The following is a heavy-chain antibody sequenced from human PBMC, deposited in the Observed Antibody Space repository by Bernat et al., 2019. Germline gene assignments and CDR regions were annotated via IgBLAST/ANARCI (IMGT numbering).Heavy chain of an antibody. J-gene: IGHJ6*02. D-gene: IGHD2-2*01. CDR1: GFTFSSYG. CDR3: ARDSIYCSSTSCYYYGMDV. CDR2: IWYDGSNK. Sequence: QVQLVESGGGVVQPGRSLRLSCAASGFTFSSYGMHWVRQAPGKGLEWVAVIWYDGSNKYYADSVKGRFTISRDNSKNTLYLQMNSLRAEDTAVYYCARDSIYCSSTSCYYYGMDVWGQGTTVTVSS. V-gene: IGHV3-33*01.